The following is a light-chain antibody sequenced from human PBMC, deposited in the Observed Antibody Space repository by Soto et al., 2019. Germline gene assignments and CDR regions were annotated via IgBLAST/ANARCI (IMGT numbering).Light chain of an antibody. V-gene: IGKV3-11*01. CDR1: QSVSSY. J-gene: IGKJ1*01. Sequence: DIVMTQSPATLSVSPVERATLSCRASQSVSSYLAWFQQTPCKAPRLLLYDASKRATGIPARLSGSGSGTDFTLTISGLEPEDFAVYYCQQRNNWPWTFGQGTKV. CDR2: DAS. CDR3: QQRNNWPWT.